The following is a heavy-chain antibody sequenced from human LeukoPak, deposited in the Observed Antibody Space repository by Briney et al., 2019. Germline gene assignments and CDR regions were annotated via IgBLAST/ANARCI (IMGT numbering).Heavy chain of an antibody. D-gene: IGHD1-1*01. CDR3: ARLPGTGAFDI. J-gene: IGHJ3*02. CDR2: SYYSGST. Sequence: SETLSLTCTVSGGSISSSSYYWGWIRQPPGKGLEWIGSSYYSGSTYYNPSLKNQVTISVDRSKNQFSVKLSSVPAADTAVYYCARLPGTGAFDIWGRGTMVTVS. CDR1: GGSISSSSYY. V-gene: IGHV4-39*01.